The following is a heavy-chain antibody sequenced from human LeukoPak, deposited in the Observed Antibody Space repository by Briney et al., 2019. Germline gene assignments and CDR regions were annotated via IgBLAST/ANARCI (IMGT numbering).Heavy chain of an antibody. CDR2: ISCYNGNT. CDR1: GYTFTNYG. CDR3: ARDGVGASFDY. J-gene: IGHJ4*02. Sequence: ASVKVSCKASGYTFTNYGISWVRQAPGQGLEWMGWISCYNGNTRYAQMVQGRVTMTTDTSTSTAYMELRSLRSDDTAVYYCARDGVGASFDYWGQGTLVTVSS. D-gene: IGHD1-26*01. V-gene: IGHV1-18*01.